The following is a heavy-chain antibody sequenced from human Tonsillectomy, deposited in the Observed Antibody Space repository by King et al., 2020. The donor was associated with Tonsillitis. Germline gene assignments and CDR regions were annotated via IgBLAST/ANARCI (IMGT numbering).Heavy chain of an antibody. V-gene: IGHV1-18*01. J-gene: IGHJ5*02. Sequence: VQLVESGAEVKKPGASVKVSCKASGYTFTSYGISWVRQAPGQGLEWMGWISAYNGNTNYAQKLQGRVTMTTDTSTSTAYMELRSLRSDDTAVYYCVREAYDFWSGYSGWFDPWGQGTLVTVSS. CDR2: ISAYNGNT. CDR1: GYTFTSYG. D-gene: IGHD3-3*01. CDR3: VREAYDFWSGYSGWFDP.